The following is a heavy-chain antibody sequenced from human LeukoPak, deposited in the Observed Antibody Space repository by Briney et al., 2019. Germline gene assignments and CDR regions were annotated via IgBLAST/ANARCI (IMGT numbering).Heavy chain of an antibody. CDR1: GYTFTGYY. Sequence: ASVKVSCKASGYTFTGYYMHWVRQAPGQGLEWMGWINPNSGGTNYAQKFQGRVTMTRDTSISTAYMELSRLRSDDTAVYYCARAMVGATRCRLGCPASYWGQGTLVTVSS. D-gene: IGHD1-26*01. CDR2: INPNSGGT. CDR3: ARAMVGATRCRLGCPASY. V-gene: IGHV1-2*02. J-gene: IGHJ4*02.